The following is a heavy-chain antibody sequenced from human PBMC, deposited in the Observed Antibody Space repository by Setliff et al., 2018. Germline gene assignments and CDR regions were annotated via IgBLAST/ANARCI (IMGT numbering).Heavy chain of an antibody. CDR3: VRVGRRVDPDTVRRRYSDL. CDR1: GGSFSAYY. V-gene: IGHV4-34*01. Sequence: PSETLSLTCAVYGGSFSAYYWSWIRQPPGKGLEWIGEINHSGSTKYNPSLKSRVTISVDTSKNQFSLKLNSVTAADTAVYYCVRVGRRVDPDTVRRRYSDLWGRGTLVTVSS. D-gene: IGHD3-3*01. CDR2: INHSGST. J-gene: IGHJ2*01.